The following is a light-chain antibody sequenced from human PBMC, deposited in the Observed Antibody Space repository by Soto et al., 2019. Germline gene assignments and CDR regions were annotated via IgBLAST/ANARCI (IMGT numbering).Light chain of an antibody. Sequence: ETVLTQSPGTVSLSPGERATXSXXTSQSVNSNFLAWYQQKSGQAPRLLIYGVFNRATGIPDRFSGSESGTDFTLTIIGLEPEDSAVYYCQHYDGSPRTFGQGTKLEIK. J-gene: IGKJ2*01. V-gene: IGKV3-20*01. CDR2: GVF. CDR1: QSVNSNF. CDR3: QHYDGSPRT.